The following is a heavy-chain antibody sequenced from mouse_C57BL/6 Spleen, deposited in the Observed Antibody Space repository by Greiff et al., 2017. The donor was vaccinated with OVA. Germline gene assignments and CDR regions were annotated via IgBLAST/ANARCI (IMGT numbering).Heavy chain of an antibody. CDR3: ARVDDHGSDHWYFDV. V-gene: IGHV1-64*01. J-gene: IGHJ1*03. Sequence: QVQLQQPGAELVKPGASVKLSCKASGYTFTSYWMHWVKQRPGQGLEWIGMIHPNSGSTNYNEKFKSKATLTVDKSSSTAYMQLSSLTSEDSAVYYGARVDDHGSDHWYFDVWGTGTTVTVSA. CDR1: GYTFTSYW. CDR2: IHPNSGST. D-gene: IGHD1-1*01.